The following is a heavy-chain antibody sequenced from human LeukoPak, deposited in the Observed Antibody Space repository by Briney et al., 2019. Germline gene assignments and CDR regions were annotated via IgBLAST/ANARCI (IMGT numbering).Heavy chain of an antibody. J-gene: IGHJ4*02. CDR1: GGTFSSYA. D-gene: IGHD3-22*01. Sequence: SVKVSCKASGGTFSSYAISRVRQAPGQGLEWMGRIIPIFGTANDAQKFQGRVTITTDESTSTAYMELSSLRYEDTAVYYCARDPIYYYDRSGYSGDYWGKGTLVTVSS. V-gene: IGHV1-69*05. CDR3: ARDPIYYYDRSGYSGDY. CDR2: IIPIFGTA.